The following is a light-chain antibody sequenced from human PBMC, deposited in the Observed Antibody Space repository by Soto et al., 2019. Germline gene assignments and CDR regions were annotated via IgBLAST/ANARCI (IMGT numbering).Light chain of an antibody. V-gene: IGLV6-57*01. CDR1: SGSIASNF. Sequence: NFMLTQPHAVSESPGKTVTISCTRSSGSIASNFVQWYQQRPGSSPTTAIYEDKQRPSEVPDRFSGSIDSSSNSASLTISGLKTEDEADYYCQSYDSTIQVFGGGTKLTVL. J-gene: IGLJ2*01. CDR2: EDK. CDR3: QSYDSTIQV.